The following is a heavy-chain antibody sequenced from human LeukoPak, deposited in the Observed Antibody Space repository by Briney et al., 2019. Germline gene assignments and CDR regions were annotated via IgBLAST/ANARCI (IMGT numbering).Heavy chain of an antibody. V-gene: IGHV3-48*01. CDR3: ARDVTHTYMPYYFDY. CDR2: ITSSSSTI. J-gene: IGHJ4*02. CDR1: GFTFSSYS. D-gene: IGHD2-2*01. Sequence: GGSLRLSCAASGFTFSSYSMSWVRQAPGKGLEWVSYITSSSSTIYYADSVKGRFTISRDNAKNSLYLQMNSLRAEDTAVYYCARDVTHTYMPYYFDYWGQGTLVTVSS.